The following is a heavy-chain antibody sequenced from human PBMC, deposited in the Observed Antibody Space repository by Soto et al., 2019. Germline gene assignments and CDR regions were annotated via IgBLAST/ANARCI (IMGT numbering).Heavy chain of an antibody. V-gene: IGHV3-21*01. D-gene: IGHD3-3*01. CDR3: ARDLRFLEWFINYYYYGMDV. Sequence: GGSLRLSCAASGFTFSSYSMNWVRQAPGKGLEWVSSISSSSYIYYADSVKGRFTISRDNAKNSLYLQMNSLRAEDTAVYYCARDLRFLEWFINYYYYGMDVWGQGTTVTVSS. J-gene: IGHJ6*02. CDR2: ISSSSYI. CDR1: GFTFSSYS.